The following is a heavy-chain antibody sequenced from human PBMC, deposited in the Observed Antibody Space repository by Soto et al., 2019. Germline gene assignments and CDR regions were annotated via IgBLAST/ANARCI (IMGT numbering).Heavy chain of an antibody. J-gene: IGHJ6*02. D-gene: IGHD3-10*01. CDR2: ISRDGRST. Sequence: PGGSLRLSCSASGFTFSMHSMHWVRQTPGKALEYVSAISRDGRSTFYADSVKGRFTISRDNSKNTLYLRMNSLRAEDTAVYYCARDMITMVRGPGGLYYYYYGMDVWGQGTTVTVSS. V-gene: IGHV3-64D*08. CDR3: ARDMITMVRGPGGLYYYYYGMDV. CDR1: GFTFSMHS.